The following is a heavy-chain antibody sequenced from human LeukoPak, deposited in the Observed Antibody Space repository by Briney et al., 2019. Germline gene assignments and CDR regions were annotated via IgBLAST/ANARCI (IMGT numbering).Heavy chain of an antibody. CDR2: ITDSGGST. Sequence: PGGSLRLSCAASGFTFSTYAMSWVRQAPGAGLDWVSSITDSGGSTYYADSVKGRFTISRDNSKNTLYLQMNSLRAEDTAVYYCTTSGNYFGGYWGQGTPVTVSS. D-gene: IGHD1-26*01. CDR3: TTSGNYFGGY. V-gene: IGHV3-23*01. J-gene: IGHJ4*02. CDR1: GFTFSTYA.